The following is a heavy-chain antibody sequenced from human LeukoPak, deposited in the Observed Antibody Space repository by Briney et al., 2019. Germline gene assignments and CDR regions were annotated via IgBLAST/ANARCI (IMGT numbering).Heavy chain of an antibody. CDR1: GFTFSSYD. V-gene: IGHV3-23*01. D-gene: IGHD1-26*01. CDR2: ISGSGGST. Sequence: GGSLRLSCAASGFTFSSYDMSWVRQAPGKGLEWVSAISGSGGSTCYADSVKGRFTISRDNSKNTLYLQMNSLRAEDTAVYYCARGEGLGAFDIWGQGTMVTVSS. CDR3: ARGEGLGAFDI. J-gene: IGHJ3*02.